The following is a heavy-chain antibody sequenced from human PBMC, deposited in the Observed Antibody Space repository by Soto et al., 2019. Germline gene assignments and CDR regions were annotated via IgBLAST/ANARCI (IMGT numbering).Heavy chain of an antibody. CDR3: VRDRHILTGYYTTPPGGGLDY. V-gene: IGHV4-59*12. J-gene: IGHJ4*02. CDR2: IYYSGST. D-gene: IGHD3-9*01. Sequence: TVAGGKIVNYDWSWIMKPTEKGLEWIGYIYYSGSTNYNPSLKSRVTISVDTSKNQFSLKLSSVTAADTAVYYCVRDRHILTGYYTTPPGGGLDYWGQGTLVTGSS. CDR1: GGKIVNYD.